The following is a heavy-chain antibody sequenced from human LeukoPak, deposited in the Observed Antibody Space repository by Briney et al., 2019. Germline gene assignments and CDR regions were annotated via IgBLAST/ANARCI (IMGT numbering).Heavy chain of an antibody. CDR2: IIPIFGTA. CDR1: GGTFSSYA. D-gene: IGHD1-26*01. J-gene: IGHJ4*02. V-gene: IGHV1-69*06. CDR3: ARVDSGRYYGHDY. Sequence: SVKVSCKASGGTFSSYAISWVRQAPGQGLEWMGGIIPIFGTANYAQKFQGRVTITADTSTSTAYMELRSLRSDDTAMYYCARVDSGRYYGHDYWGQGTLVTVTS.